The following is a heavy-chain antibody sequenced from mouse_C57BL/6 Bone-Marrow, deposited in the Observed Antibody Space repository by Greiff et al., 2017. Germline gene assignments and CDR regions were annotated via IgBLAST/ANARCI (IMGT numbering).Heavy chain of an antibody. J-gene: IGHJ4*01. D-gene: IGHD2-10*01. Sequence: EVKVEESGEGLVKPGGSLKLSCAASGFTFSSYAMSWVRQTPEKRLEWVAYISSGGDYIYYADTVKGRFTISRDNARNTLYLQMSSLKSEDTAMYYCTRDALLPYYAMDYWGQGTSVTVSS. CDR3: TRDALLPYYAMDY. CDR2: ISSGGDYI. V-gene: IGHV5-9-1*02. CDR1: GFTFSSYA.